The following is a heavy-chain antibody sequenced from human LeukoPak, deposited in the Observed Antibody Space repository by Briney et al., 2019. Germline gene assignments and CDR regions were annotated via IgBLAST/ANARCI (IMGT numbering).Heavy chain of an antibody. CDR1: GGSISSNY. CDR2: IYYSGST. D-gene: IGHD5-12*01. J-gene: IGHJ4*02. Sequence: SETLSLTCTVSGGSISSNYWSWIRQPPGKGLEWIGSIYYSGSTNYNPSLKSRVTISVDTSKNQFSLKLSSVTAADTAVYYCARGVSRWRRSPSSNFDYWGQGTLVTVSS. V-gene: IGHV4-59*01. CDR3: ARGVSRWRRSPSSNFDY.